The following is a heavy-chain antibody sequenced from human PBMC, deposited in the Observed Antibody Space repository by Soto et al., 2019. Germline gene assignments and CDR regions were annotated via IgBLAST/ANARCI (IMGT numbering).Heavy chain of an antibody. Sequence: QVQLQESGPGLVKPSETLSLTCTVSGGSISSYYWSWIRQPPGKGLEWIGYIYYSGSTNYNPSLKSRVTISVDTSKNQFSLKRSSVAAADTAVYYCARSVRLVLDYWGQGTLGTVSS. J-gene: IGHJ4*02. V-gene: IGHV4-59*01. D-gene: IGHD6-19*01. CDR1: GGSISSYY. CDR3: ARSVRLVLDY. CDR2: IYYSGST.